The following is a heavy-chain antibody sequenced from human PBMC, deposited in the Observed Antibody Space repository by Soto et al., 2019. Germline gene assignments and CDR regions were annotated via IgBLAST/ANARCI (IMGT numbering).Heavy chain of an antibody. D-gene: IGHD4-17*01. J-gene: IGHJ3*02. V-gene: IGHV1-46*03. Sequence: QVQLVQSGAEAKKPGASVKVSCKASGYTFTSYYIHWVRQAPGQGLEWMGIINPSGGSTTYAQKCQGRVTMTRDTSTSTVYMELSSLRSEDTAVYYCTRAPSYGACDIWGQGTMVTVSS. CDR2: INPSGGST. CDR1: GYTFTSYY. CDR3: TRAPSYGACDI.